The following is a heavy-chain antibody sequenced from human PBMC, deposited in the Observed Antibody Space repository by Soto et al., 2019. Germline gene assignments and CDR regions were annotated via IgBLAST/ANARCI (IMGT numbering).Heavy chain of an antibody. Sequence: SQTLSLTCAISGDSVSSNSAAWNWIRQSPSRGLEWLGRTYYRSKWYNDYAVSVKSRITINPDTSKNQFSLQLNSVTPEDTAVYYCARGGIVVVPAAMYYGMDVGGQGTTVTVSS. J-gene: IGHJ6*02. CDR2: TYYRSKWYN. CDR3: ARGGIVVVPAAMYYGMDV. D-gene: IGHD2-2*01. V-gene: IGHV6-1*01. CDR1: GDSVSSNSAA.